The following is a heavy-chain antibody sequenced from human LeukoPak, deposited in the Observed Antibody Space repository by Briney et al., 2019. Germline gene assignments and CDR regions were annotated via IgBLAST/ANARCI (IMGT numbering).Heavy chain of an antibody. D-gene: IGHD5-18*01. CDR2: ISGSGGST. J-gene: IGHJ4*02. CDR1: GFTFSSYA. Sequence: GGSLRLSCAASGFTFSSYAMSWVRQAPGKELEWVSAISGSGGSTYYADSVKGRFTISRDNSKNTLYLQMNSLRAEDTAVYYCAKDKELWLLSGSDYWGQGTLVTVSS. CDR3: AKDKELWLLSGSDY. V-gene: IGHV3-23*01.